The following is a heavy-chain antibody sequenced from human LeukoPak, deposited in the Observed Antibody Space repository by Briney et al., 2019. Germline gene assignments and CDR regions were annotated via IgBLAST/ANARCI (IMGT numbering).Heavy chain of an antibody. CDR1: GFIFDDYA. D-gene: IGHD3-10*01. CDR3: ARGLGGDQGYFDL. CDR2: ISWNSGSL. V-gene: IGHV3-9*01. Sequence: GRSLRRSCAASGFIFDDYAMHWVRQAPGKGLEWGSGISWNSGSLAYADSVKGLFTISRDNAKNSLYLQMNSMRTEDTALYYCARGLGGDQGYFDLWGRGTLATVSS. J-gene: IGHJ2*01.